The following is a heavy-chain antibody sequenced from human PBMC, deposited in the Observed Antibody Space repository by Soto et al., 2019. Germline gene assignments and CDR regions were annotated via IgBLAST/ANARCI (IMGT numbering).Heavy chain of an antibody. CDR3: TRGHRADSSGTGDH. CDR1: GFTFSMYW. D-gene: IGHD1-26*01. J-gene: IGHJ4*02. Sequence: GGSLRLSCVVSGFTFSMYWMHWVRQVPGQSPFWVSRIRDDGTTTNYADSVRGRFTISRDNSKNTLYLQMNNLKPDDTAIYYCTRGHRADSSGTGDHWGQGTPVTVSS. CDR2: IRDDGTTT. V-gene: IGHV3-74*01.